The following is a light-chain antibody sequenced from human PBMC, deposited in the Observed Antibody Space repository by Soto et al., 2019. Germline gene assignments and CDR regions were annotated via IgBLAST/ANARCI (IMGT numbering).Light chain of an antibody. J-gene: IGKJ1*01. CDR1: QSVRSN. CDR2: GAS. CDR3: QQYNDWPRT. Sequence: EIVMTQSPATLSVSPGDRATLSCWASQSVRSNLAWFQQKPGQAPRLLIYGASTRVTGVPARFSGSGSGTEFTLTISGLQSEDFAIYYCQQYNDWPRTFGQGSKVEIK. V-gene: IGKV3-15*01.